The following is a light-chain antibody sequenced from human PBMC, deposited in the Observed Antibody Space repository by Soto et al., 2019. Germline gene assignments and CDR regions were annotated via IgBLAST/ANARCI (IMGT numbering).Light chain of an antibody. V-gene: IGLV1-40*01. CDR3: QSYDSSLSNWV. Sequence: QSVLTQPPSVSGAPGQRVTISCTGSSSNIGAGYDVHWYQQLPGTAPKLLIYGNNNRPSGVPDRFSGSKSGTSASLAITGLQAEYEADYYCQSYDSSLSNWVFGGGTKLTVL. CDR2: GNN. CDR1: SSNIGAGYD. J-gene: IGLJ3*02.